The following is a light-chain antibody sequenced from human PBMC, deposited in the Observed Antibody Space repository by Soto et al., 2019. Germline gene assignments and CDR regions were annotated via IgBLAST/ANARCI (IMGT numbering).Light chain of an antibody. V-gene: IGKV1-27*01. Sequence: DIQLTQSPSSLSASVGDRVTITCRASQAISSYLAWYQQKTGKVPELLIYATSTLQSGAPSRFSGSGSGTDFTLTISILQTEDVATYYCHKYNQAPTFVGGTKVEIK. J-gene: IGKJ4*01. CDR1: QAISSY. CDR3: HKYNQAPT. CDR2: ATS.